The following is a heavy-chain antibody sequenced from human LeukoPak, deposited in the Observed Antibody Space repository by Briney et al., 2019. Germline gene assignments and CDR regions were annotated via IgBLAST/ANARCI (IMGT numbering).Heavy chain of an antibody. J-gene: IGHJ4*02. CDR3: ARDLDYDYVWGGPLY. Sequence: PGRSLRLSCAASGFTFGSYAMHWVRQAPGKGLEWVAVISYDGSNKYYADSVKGRFTISRDNSKNTLYLQMNSLRAEDTAVYYCARDLDYDYVWGGPLYWGQGTLVTVSS. CDR2: ISYDGSNK. CDR1: GFTFGSYA. D-gene: IGHD3-16*01. V-gene: IGHV3-30*04.